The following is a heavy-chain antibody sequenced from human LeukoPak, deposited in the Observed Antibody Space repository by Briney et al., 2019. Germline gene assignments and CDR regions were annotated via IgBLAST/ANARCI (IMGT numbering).Heavy chain of an antibody. V-gene: IGHV4-59*12. CDR2: IYCSGST. D-gene: IGHD5-12*01. CDR3: AREEGDIVATITDY. CDR1: GGSISSYY. Sequence: PSETLSLTCTVSGGSISSYYWSWIRQPPGKGLEWIGYIYCSGSTNYNPSLKSRVTISVDTSKNQFSLKLSSVTAADTAVYYCAREEGDIVATITDYWGQGTLVTVSS. J-gene: IGHJ4*02.